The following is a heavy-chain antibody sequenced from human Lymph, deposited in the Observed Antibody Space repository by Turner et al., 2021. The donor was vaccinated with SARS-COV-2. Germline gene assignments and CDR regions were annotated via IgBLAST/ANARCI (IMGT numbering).Heavy chain of an antibody. J-gene: IGHJ3*02. CDR2: IWYDGSNK. Sequence: QVQLVESGGGVVQPGRSLRLSCAASGFTFSNYGIHWVRQDPGKGLGWWAVIWYDGSNKYYADSVKGRFTISRDNSKNTLYLQMNSLRAEDTAVYYCAREGYFYDTSRAFDIWGQGTMVTVSS. D-gene: IGHD3-22*01. CDR1: GFTFSNYG. CDR3: AREGYFYDTSRAFDI. V-gene: IGHV3-33*01.